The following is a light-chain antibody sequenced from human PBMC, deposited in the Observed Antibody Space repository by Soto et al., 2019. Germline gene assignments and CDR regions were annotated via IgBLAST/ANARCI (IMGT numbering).Light chain of an antibody. J-gene: IGKJ1*01. CDR1: QSVSDS. Sequence: DIQMTQSPSTLSASVGDTVTITCRASQSVSDSLAWYQVKPGEAPKLLIFDVSNLETGVPSRFSGSGSGTEFRLTIRGLQPDDFSTYYCQQYDYSWTFGQGTKVDIK. CDR3: QQYDYSWT. V-gene: IGKV1-5*01. CDR2: DVS.